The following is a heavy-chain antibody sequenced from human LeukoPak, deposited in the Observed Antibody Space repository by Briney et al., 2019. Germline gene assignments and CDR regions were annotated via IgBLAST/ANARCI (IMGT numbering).Heavy chain of an antibody. CDR1: GFTFSSYA. V-gene: IGHV3-30*04. CDR2: ISYDGSNK. Sequence: GRSLRLSCAASGFTFSSYAMHWVRQAPGKGLEWVAVISYDGSNKYYADSVKGRFTISRDNSKNTLYLQMNSLRAEDTAVYYCARDRTYSFDCWGQGTLVTVSS. CDR3: ARDRTYSFDC. J-gene: IGHJ4*02.